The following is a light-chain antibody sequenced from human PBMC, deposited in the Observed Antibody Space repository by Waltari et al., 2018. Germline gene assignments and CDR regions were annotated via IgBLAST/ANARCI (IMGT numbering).Light chain of an antibody. CDR3: QGWDSTSDVV. CDR1: NIGSRS. CDR2: DDS. V-gene: IGLV3-21*02. J-gene: IGLJ3*02. Sequence: SYVLTQPPSLSVAPGQTAKIPCGGNNIGSRSVHWYQQKPCQAPVLVVYDDSDRPSGIPDRFSGSNSGNTATLTISSVEAGDEAAYYCQGWDSTSDVVFGGGTKLTVL.